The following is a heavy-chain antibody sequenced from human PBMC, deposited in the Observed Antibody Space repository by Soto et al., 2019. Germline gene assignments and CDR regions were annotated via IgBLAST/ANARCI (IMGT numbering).Heavy chain of an antibody. CDR3: ARDRNSGYDLNYYGMDV. V-gene: IGHV4-59*01. J-gene: IGHJ6*02. D-gene: IGHD5-12*01. CDR1: CFISRCY. CDR2: IYYSGST. Sequence: QVEVQEAGPGLGEPSEALSLTFPCLCCFISRCYLGWVPDPPGKGLGWIGDIYYSGSTNYNPSLKSRVTISVDTSKNQFSLKLSSVTAADTAVYYCARDRNSGYDLNYYGMDVWGQGTTVTVSS.